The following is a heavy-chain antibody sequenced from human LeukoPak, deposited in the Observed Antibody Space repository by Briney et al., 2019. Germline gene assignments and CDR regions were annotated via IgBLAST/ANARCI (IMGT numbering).Heavy chain of an antibody. D-gene: IGHD2-2*01. Sequence: PSETLSLTCAVYGGSFSGYYWSWIRQPPGKGLEWIGEINHSGSTNYNPSLKSRVTTSVDTSKNQFSLKLSSVTAADTAVYYCARPGGYCSSTSCNYYYYYMDVWGKGTTVTVSS. CDR3: ARPGGYCSSTSCNYYYYYMDV. CDR2: INHSGST. CDR1: GGSFSGYY. J-gene: IGHJ6*03. V-gene: IGHV4-34*01.